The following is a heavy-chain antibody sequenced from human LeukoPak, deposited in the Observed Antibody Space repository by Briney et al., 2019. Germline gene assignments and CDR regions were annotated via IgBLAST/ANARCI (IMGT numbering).Heavy chain of an antibody. CDR1: GHTFTSYG. J-gene: IGHJ4*02. CDR2: ISASNGYT. CDR3: ARSPSQVRGVIITGYFDD. Sequence: ASVKVSCKASGHTFTSYGISWVRQAPGQGLEWMGWISASNGYTNYAQDLQGRVTMTTDTSTSTAYMELRSLRSDDTAVYYCARSPSQVRGVIITGYFDDWGQGTLVTVSS. D-gene: IGHD3-10*01. V-gene: IGHV1-18*01.